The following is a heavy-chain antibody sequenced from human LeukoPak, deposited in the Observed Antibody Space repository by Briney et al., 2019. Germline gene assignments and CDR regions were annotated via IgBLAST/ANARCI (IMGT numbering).Heavy chain of an antibody. CDR1: GFTFSSYS. CDR3: ARDGVIYDSSGYYYDY. Sequence: GGSLGLSCAASGFTFSSYSMNWVRQAPGKGLEWVSSISSSSSYIYYADSVKGRFTISRDNAKNSLYLQMNSLRAEDTAVYYCARDGVIYDSSGYYYDYWGQGTLVTVSS. D-gene: IGHD3-22*01. V-gene: IGHV3-21*01. J-gene: IGHJ4*02. CDR2: ISSSSSYI.